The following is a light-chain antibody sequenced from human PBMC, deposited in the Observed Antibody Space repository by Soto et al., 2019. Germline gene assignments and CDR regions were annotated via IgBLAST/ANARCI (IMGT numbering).Light chain of an antibody. V-gene: IGLV2-14*03. CDR3: SSYTTSNTRQIV. J-gene: IGLJ1*01. CDR2: DVS. CDR1: SSDVGGYNY. Sequence: QSALTQPASVSGSPGQSITISCTGSSSDVGGYNYVSWYQHHPGKAPKLLIYDVSNRPSGVSNRFSGSKSYNTASLTISGLQPEDEADYYCSSYTTSNTRQIVCGTGTKLTVL.